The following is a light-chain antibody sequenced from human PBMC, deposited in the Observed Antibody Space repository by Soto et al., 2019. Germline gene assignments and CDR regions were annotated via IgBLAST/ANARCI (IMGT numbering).Light chain of an antibody. J-gene: IGKJ5*01. CDR1: QGIAGY. CDR3: QQAYSFPIT. CDR2: GAS. V-gene: IGKV1D-12*01. Sequence: DIQVTQSPSSVSASVGDRVTITCRASQGIAGYVAWYQHKPGRTPELLIHGASRLQSGVPARFSGSGSGTDFTLSINSLQPEDFATYYCQQAYSFPITFGQGTRLEIK.